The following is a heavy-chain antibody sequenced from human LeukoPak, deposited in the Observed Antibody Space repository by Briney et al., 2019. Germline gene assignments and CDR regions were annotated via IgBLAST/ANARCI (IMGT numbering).Heavy chain of an antibody. CDR1: GGTFSRYA. CDR3: ARDRPYTGGWRGFDY. CDR2: ISPMFGIA. Sequence: GASVKVSCKASGGTFSRYAISWVRQAPGQGLEWMGRISPMFGIANYAQKFQGRVTITADESTSTAYMELSSLRSEDTAVYYCARDRPYTGGWRGFDYWGQGTLVTVSS. V-gene: IGHV1-69*13. D-gene: IGHD6-19*01. J-gene: IGHJ4*02.